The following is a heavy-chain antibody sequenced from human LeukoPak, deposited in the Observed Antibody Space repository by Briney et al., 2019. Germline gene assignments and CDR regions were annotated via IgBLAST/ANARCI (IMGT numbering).Heavy chain of an antibody. CDR1: GFTFSNAW. V-gene: IGHV3-15*01. CDR3: TTDRYYDSSGYYYFDY. D-gene: IGHD3-22*01. Sequence: GGSLRLSCAASGFTFSNAWMSWVRQAPGKGLEWVGRIKSKTDGGTTDYAAPVKGRFTISRDDSKNTLYLQMNSLRTEDTAVYYCTTDRYYDSSGYYYFDYWGQGTLVTVSS. CDR2: IKSKTDGGTT. J-gene: IGHJ4*02.